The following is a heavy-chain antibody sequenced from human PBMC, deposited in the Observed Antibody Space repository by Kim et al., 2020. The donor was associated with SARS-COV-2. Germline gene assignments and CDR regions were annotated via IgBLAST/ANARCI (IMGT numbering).Heavy chain of an antibody. J-gene: IGHJ3*01. CDR3: ARNVDDFFSFDF. CDR1: GFIFSNYG. CDR2: IYYDGSNE. V-gene: IGHV3-33*01. D-gene: IGHD5-12*01. Sequence: GGSLRLSCEGSGFIFSNYGVHWFRQAPGKGLEWVAVIYYDGSNEYYVESVRGRFTISRDNSKNTMYLQMNSLRGEDTAVYYCARNVDDFFSFDFWGQGTMVTVSS.